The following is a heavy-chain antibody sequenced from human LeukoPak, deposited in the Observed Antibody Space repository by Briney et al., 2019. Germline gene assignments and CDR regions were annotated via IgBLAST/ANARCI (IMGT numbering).Heavy chain of an antibody. V-gene: IGHV4-59*01. J-gene: IGHJ3*02. CDR3: ATTRGYSTNDAFDI. Sequence: SETLSLTCSVSGASITTYYWNWIRQSPGKGLEWIGYMYHTGTSDYNPSLQSRVTISLDTPSNKVSLTLTPVTAADTAVYYCATTRGYSTNDAFDIWGQGTRVTVSS. CDR1: GASITTYY. CDR2: MYHTGTS. D-gene: IGHD5-18*01.